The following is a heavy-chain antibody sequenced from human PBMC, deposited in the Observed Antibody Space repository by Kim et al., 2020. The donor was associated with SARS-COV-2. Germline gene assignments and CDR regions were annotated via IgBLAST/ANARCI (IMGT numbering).Heavy chain of an antibody. Sequence: SETLSLTCTVSGGSISSYYWSWIRQPPGKGLEWIGYIYYSGSTNYNPSLKSRVTISVDTSKNQFSLKLSSVTAADTAVYYCARRGYCSGGSCYGEYYYYYMDVWGKGTTVTVSS. D-gene: IGHD2-15*01. J-gene: IGHJ6*03. CDR3: ARRGYCSGGSCYGEYYYYYMDV. CDR2: IYYSGST. V-gene: IGHV4-59*08. CDR1: GGSISSYY.